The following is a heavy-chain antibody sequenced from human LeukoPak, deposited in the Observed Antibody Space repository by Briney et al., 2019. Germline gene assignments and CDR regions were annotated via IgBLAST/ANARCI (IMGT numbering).Heavy chain of an antibody. CDR1: GDSITGYY. CDR2: IYYTGNT. V-gene: IGHV4-39*07. J-gene: IGHJ6*03. CDR3: ARVVDLTTLYWYYYMDV. D-gene: IGHD4-11*01. Sequence: PSETLSLTCTVSGDSITGYYWGWIRQPPGKGLEWIGNIYYTGNTYYNASLKSRVTISVDTSKNQFSLKLSSVTAADTAVYYCARVVDLTTLYWYYYMDVWGKGTTVTVSS.